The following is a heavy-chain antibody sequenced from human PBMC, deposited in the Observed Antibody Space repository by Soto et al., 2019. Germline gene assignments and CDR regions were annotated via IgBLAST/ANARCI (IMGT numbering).Heavy chain of an antibody. CDR2: INPSGGST. CDR3: AREEREYCSGGSCPRALDP. CDR1: GYTFTSYY. J-gene: IGHJ5*02. V-gene: IGHV1-46*01. D-gene: IGHD2-15*01. Sequence: ASVKVSCKASGYTFTSYYMHWVRQAPGQGLEWTGIINPSGGSTSYAQKFQGRVTMTRDTSTSTVYMELSSLRSEDTAVYYCAREEREYCSGGSCPRALDPWGQGTLVTVSS.